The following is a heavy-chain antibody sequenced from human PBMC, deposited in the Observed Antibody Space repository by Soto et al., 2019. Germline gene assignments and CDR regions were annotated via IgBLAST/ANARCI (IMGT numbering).Heavy chain of an antibody. CDR3: ARDDHGGVAGPI. Sequence: ESGGGVVQPGRSLRLSCAASGFTFSSYAMHWVRQAPGKGLEWVAVISYDGSNKYYADSVKGRFTISRDNSKNTLYLQMNSLRAEDTAVYYCARDDHGGVAGPIWGQGTLVTVSS. V-gene: IGHV3-30-3*01. CDR1: GFTFSSYA. J-gene: IGHJ4*02. CDR2: ISYDGSNK. D-gene: IGHD6-19*01.